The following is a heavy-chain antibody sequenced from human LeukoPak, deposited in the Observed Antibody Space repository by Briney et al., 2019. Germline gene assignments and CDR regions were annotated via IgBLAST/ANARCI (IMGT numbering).Heavy chain of an antibody. J-gene: IGHJ4*02. CDR1: GFTFEDYA. V-gene: IGHV3-9*01. Sequence: GGSLRLSCAASGFTFEDYAMHWVRQAPGKGLEWVSGISWNSGSIGYADSVKGRFTISRDNAKNSLYLQMNSLRAEDTAVYYCARTYYYGSGSYPIDYWGQGTLVTVSS. CDR3: ARTYYYGSGSYPIDY. CDR2: ISWNSGSI. D-gene: IGHD3-10*01.